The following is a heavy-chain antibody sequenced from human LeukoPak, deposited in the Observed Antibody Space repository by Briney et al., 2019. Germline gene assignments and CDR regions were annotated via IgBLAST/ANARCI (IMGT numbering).Heavy chain of an antibody. CDR1: GFTFSSHW. CDR3: ARDRYSSGWSDYMDV. V-gene: IGHV3-7*01. D-gene: IGHD6-19*01. Sequence: GGSLRLSCAASGFTFSSHWMSWVCQAPGKGLEWVANIKQDGSEKYYVDSVKGRFTISRDNAKNSLYLQMNSLRAEDTAVYYCARDRYSSGWSDYMDVWGKGTTVTVSS. J-gene: IGHJ6*03. CDR2: IKQDGSEK.